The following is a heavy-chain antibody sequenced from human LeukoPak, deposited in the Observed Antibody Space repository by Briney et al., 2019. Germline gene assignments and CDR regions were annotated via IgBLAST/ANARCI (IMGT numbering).Heavy chain of an antibody. V-gene: IGHV3-48*04. Sequence: GGSLRLSCAASGFTFSSYAMHWVRQAPGKGLEWVSYISSSGSTMYYTDSVKGRFTISRDNAKNTLFLEMNSLRVEDTAVYYCARGGTNYGNYDPLFHIWGHGTMVTVSS. D-gene: IGHD4-11*01. CDR3: ARGGTNYGNYDPLFHI. J-gene: IGHJ3*02. CDR2: ISSSGSTM. CDR1: GFTFSSYA.